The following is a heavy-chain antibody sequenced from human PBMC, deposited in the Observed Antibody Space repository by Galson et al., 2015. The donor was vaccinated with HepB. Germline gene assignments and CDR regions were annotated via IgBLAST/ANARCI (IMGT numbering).Heavy chain of an antibody. J-gene: IGHJ4*02. D-gene: IGHD3-16*01. V-gene: IGHV5-51*03. CDR2: IYPGDSET. CDR1: GYSFTSYW. CDR3: ARVPHDNDDQVYY. Sequence: QSGAEVKKPRESLKISCKASGYSFTSYWIEWVRQMPGKGLEWMAMIYPGDSETRYSPSFQGQVTISVDKFITTAYLQWSSLKASDTAMYYCARVPHDNDDQVYYWGQGTLVTVSS.